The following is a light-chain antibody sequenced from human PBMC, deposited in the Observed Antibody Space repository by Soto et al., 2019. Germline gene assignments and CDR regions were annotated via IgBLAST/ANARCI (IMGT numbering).Light chain of an antibody. CDR1: SSDVGGYNY. Sequence: QSALTQPASVSGSPGQSITISCTGTSSDVGGYNYVSWYQQHPGKAPKLMIYDVSNRPSGVSNRFSGSKSGNTASLTISGLQAEDEADYYCRLYTSSSTVVFGGGTKVTVL. CDR3: RLYTSSSTVV. CDR2: DVS. V-gene: IGLV2-14*01. J-gene: IGLJ2*01.